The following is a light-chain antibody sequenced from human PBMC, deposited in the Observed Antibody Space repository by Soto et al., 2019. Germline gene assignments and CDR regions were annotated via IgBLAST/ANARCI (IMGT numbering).Light chain of an antibody. CDR2: KAS. J-gene: IGKJ2*03. V-gene: IGKV1-5*03. CDR3: QQYNTSPYS. Sequence: DIQMTQSPSTLSASVGDRVTITCRASQSISSWLAWYQQKPGKAPKLLIYKASSLERGVPSRFSGNGSGTDFTFAISSLQPDDFATYYCQQYNTSPYSFGQGTKLEI. CDR1: QSISSW.